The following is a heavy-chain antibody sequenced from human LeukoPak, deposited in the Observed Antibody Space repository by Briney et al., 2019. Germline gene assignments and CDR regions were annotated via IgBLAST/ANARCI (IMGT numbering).Heavy chain of an antibody. CDR1: GFTFSSYA. Sequence: GGSLRLSCAASGFTFSSYAMHWVRQAPGKGLEWVAVISYDGSNKYYADSVKGRFTISRDNSKNTLYLQMNSLRAEDTAVYYCARDLGGPVGYPFDYWGQGTLVTVSS. CDR2: ISYDGSNK. D-gene: IGHD6-13*01. V-gene: IGHV3-30*04. CDR3: ARDLGGPVGYPFDY. J-gene: IGHJ4*02.